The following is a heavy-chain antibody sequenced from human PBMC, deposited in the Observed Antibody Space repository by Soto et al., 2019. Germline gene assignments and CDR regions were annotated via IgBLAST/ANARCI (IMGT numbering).Heavy chain of an antibody. CDR2: ISAYDGNT. V-gene: IGHV1-18*04. D-gene: IGHD4-4*01. CDR1: GFGLINYG. Sequence: GASVKVSCKASGFGLINYGFTWVRQAPGQGLEWMGWISAYDGNTIYAQNLQGRLTMTRDTSTSTAYMELRSLRSDDTAVYYCARLGVNTSVYYYTMDVCGQGTKVTVYS. CDR3: ARLGVNTSVYYYTMDV. J-gene: IGHJ6*02.